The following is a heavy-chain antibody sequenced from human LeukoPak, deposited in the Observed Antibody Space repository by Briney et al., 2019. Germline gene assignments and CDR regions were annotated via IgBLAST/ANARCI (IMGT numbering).Heavy chain of an antibody. CDR3: AKIPPGPTH. V-gene: IGHV3-23*01. CDR1: GFTFSTFSSYV. Sequence: PGGSLRLSCAASGFTFSTFSSYVMSWVRQAPGKGLQWVSSISDSGGNTYYADSVKGRFTISRDNSKNTLYLQMSSLRAEDSAIYYCAKIPPGPTHWGQGALVTVSS. CDR2: ISDSGGNT. J-gene: IGHJ4*02.